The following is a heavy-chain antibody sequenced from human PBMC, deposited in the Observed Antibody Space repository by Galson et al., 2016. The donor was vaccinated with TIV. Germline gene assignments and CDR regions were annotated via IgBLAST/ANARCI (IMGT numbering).Heavy chain of an antibody. CDR2: IIAIFGVA. CDR1: GVIFNSYA. Sequence: SVKVSCKASGVIFNSYAISWVRQAPGQGLEWVGGIIAIFGVASYAQKFQGRVTITADESTSTVYMELSSLRFDDTAVYYCARGGSTVTRPFDYWGQGTLVTVSS. D-gene: IGHD4-17*01. CDR3: ARGGSTVTRPFDY. V-gene: IGHV1-69*13. J-gene: IGHJ4*02.